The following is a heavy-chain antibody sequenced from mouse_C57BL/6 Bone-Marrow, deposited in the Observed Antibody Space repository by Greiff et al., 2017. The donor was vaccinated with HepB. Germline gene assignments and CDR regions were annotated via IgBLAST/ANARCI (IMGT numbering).Heavy chain of an antibody. V-gene: IGHV1-22*01. D-gene: IGHD2-4*01. CDR2: INPNNGGT. CDR1: GYTFTDYN. Sequence: DVKLQESGPELVKPGASVKMSCKASGYTFTDYNMHWVKQSHGKSLEWIGYINPNNGGTSYNQKFKGKATLTVNKSSSTAYMELRSLTSEDSAVYYCARERVYYDYDVLDYWGQGTTLTVSS. CDR3: ARERVYYDYDVLDY. J-gene: IGHJ2*01.